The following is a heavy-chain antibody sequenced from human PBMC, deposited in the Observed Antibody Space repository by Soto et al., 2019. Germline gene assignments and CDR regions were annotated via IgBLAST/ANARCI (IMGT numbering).Heavy chain of an antibody. CDR1: GYNFSSYY. J-gene: IGHJ6*01. CDR2: INPSGGST. CDR3: ARYEHLAGRGDYYYGMDV. Sequence: ASVKVSCTASGYNFSSYYMHWVRQAPRQGLEWMGIINPSGGSTSYAQKFQGRVTMTRGTSTSTVYMERSSLRSEDTAVYYCARYEHLAGRGDYYYGMDVWGQGSTGTVAS. V-gene: IGHV1-46*01. D-gene: IGHD3-3*02.